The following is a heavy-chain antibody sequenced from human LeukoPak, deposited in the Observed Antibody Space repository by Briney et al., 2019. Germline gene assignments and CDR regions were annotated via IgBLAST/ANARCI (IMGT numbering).Heavy chain of an antibody. J-gene: IGHJ3*02. CDR2: INPNSGGT. D-gene: IGHD2-2*01. Sequence: ASVKVSCKASGYTFTDYYMHWVRQAPGHGLEWMGWINPNSGGTNYAQKFQGRVTMTRDTSISTAYMELSRLLSDDTAVYYCARDASSTSCCDGFDIWGQGTMVTVSS. CDR1: GYTFTDYY. V-gene: IGHV1-2*02. CDR3: ARDASSTSCCDGFDI.